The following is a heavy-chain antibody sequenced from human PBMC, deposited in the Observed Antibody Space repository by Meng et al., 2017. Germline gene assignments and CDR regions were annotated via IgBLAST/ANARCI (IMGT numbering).Heavy chain of an antibody. V-gene: IGHV1-2*06. CDR1: GYTFTGYY. CDR2: INPNSGGT. D-gene: IGHD3-10*01. Sequence: QGQLGQSGVEVKKPGASVKVSCKASGYTFTGYYMHWVRQAPGQGLEWMGRINPNSGGTNYAQKFQGRVTMTRDTSISTAYMELSRLRSDDTAVYYCARDYGSGRIILHFDYWGQGTLVTVSS. J-gene: IGHJ4*02. CDR3: ARDYGSGRIILHFDY.